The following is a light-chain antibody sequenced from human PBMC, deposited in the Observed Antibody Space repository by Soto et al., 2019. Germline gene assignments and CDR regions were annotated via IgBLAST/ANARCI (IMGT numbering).Light chain of an antibody. CDR2: RAS. Sequence: EVVLTQSPATLSVSPGEGDTLSCRASQSVNILLAWYQQKPGQAPRLLIYRASTRANGVPARFSGSGSEKEFTLTISTMQSEDFAVYYCQQYNNWPITFGQGKRLE. V-gene: IGKV3-15*01. CDR3: QQYNNWPIT. J-gene: IGKJ5*01. CDR1: QSVNIL.